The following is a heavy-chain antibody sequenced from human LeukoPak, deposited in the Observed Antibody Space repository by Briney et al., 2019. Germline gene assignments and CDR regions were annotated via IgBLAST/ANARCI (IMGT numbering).Heavy chain of an antibody. J-gene: IGHJ4*02. CDR1: SGSISSYAYF. Sequence: SETLSLTCTVSSGSISSYAYFWGWIRQPPGKGLEWIGTIYYSGSTYYNPSLESRVTISVDTSKNQFSLRLSSVTAADTAVYYCAKTHYYNSSGYYFPFVYWSQGTLVTVSS. CDR2: IYYSGST. V-gene: IGHV4-39*07. CDR3: AKTHYYNSSGYYFPFVY. D-gene: IGHD3-22*01.